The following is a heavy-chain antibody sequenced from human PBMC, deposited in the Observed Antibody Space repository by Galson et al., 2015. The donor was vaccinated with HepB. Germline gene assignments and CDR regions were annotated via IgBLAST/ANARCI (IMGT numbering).Heavy chain of an antibody. CDR2: ISASGDNT. CDR1: GFIHSNHA. D-gene: IGHD3-10*01. V-gene: IGHV3-23*01. J-gene: IGHJ4*02. CDR3: ARDSLGDVLLWFGESPNNFDY. Sequence: SLRLSCAAPGFIHSNHAMTWVRQAPGKGLEWVAGISASGDNTNHANSVRGRLTISRDNSENTLYLQMNGLRAEDTAVYYCARDSLGDVLLWFGESPNNFDYWGQGTLVTVSS.